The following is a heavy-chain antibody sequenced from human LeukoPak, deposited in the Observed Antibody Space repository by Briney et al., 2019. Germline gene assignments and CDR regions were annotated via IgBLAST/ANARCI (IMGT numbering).Heavy chain of an antibody. V-gene: IGHV4-59*01. Sequence: SETLSLTCTASGGTISSSNWSWIRQPPGKGLEWIGYIYYSGSTNYNPSLKSRVTISVDTSKNQFSLKLSSVTAADTAVYYCAREQMTTVTTRWDWCDSWGQGTLVTVSS. CDR2: IYYSGST. D-gene: IGHD4-17*01. CDR3: AREQMTTVTTRWDWCDS. CDR1: GGTISSSN. J-gene: IGHJ5*01.